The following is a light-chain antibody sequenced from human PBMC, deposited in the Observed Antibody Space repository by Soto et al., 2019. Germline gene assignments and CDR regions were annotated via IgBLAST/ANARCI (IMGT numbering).Light chain of an antibody. CDR2: GAS. Sequence: EIVMTQSPATLSVSPGERATLSCRASQSVSSNLAWYQQKPGQAPRLLIYGASTRATGIPARFSGSGSGTEFTPSISSLQSDDFAVDYCQQYNNWPTFGQGTKVEI. V-gene: IGKV3-15*01. CDR3: QQYNNWPT. J-gene: IGKJ1*01. CDR1: QSVSSN.